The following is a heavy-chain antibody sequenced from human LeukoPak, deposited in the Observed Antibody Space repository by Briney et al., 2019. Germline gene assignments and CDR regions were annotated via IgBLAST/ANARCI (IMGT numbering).Heavy chain of an antibody. V-gene: IGHV3-64*01. CDR1: GFTFYTYA. D-gene: IGHD1-1*01. CDR3: ARGAQLTDY. CDR2: IGPDGGTT. J-gene: IGHJ4*02. Sequence: GGSLRLSCAASGFTFYTYAMHWVRQAPGKGLEYVSGIGPDGGTTYYAKSVKGRFTISRDNSKNMVYLQMGSLTADDMGVYYCARGAQLTDYWGQGTQVTVSS.